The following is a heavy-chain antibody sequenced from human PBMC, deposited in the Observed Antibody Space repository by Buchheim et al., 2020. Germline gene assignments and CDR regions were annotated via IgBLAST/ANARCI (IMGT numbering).Heavy chain of an antibody. D-gene: IGHD3-22*01. CDR1: GFTFSSYA. CDR3: ARALDSSGYYPCLDY. CDR2: ISYDGSNK. J-gene: IGHJ4*02. V-gene: IGHV3-30*14. Sequence: QVQLVESGGGVVQPGRSLRLSCAASGFTFSSYAMHWVRQAPGKGLGWVAVISYDGSNKYYADSVKGRFTISRDNSKNTLYLQMNSLRAEDTAVYYCARALDSSGYYPCLDYWGQGTL.